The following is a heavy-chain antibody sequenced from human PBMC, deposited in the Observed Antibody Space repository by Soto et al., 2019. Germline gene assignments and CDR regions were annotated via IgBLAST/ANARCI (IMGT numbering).Heavy chain of an antibody. CDR1: GGSISSYY. CDR3: ARSAGRY. Sequence: SETLSLTCTVSGGSISSYYWSWIRQPPGKGLEWIGYIYYSGSTNYNPSLKSRVTISVDTSKNQFSLKLSSVTAADTAVYYCARSAGRYWGQGTLVTVSS. D-gene: IGHD2-15*01. J-gene: IGHJ4*02. V-gene: IGHV4-59*01. CDR2: IYYSGST.